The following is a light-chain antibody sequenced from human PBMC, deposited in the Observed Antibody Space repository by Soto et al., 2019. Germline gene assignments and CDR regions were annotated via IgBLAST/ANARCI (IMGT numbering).Light chain of an antibody. J-gene: IGKJ5*01. V-gene: IGKV1-27*01. CDR1: QGISNY. CDR3: QKYNSAPIT. Sequence: DIQMTQSPSSLSASVGDRVTITCRASQGISNYLAWYQQKPGKVPKLQIYAASTLQSGVPSRFSGSGSGTDFTLTISSPQPEDVASCYGQKYNSAPITFVQGTRLEIK. CDR2: AAS.